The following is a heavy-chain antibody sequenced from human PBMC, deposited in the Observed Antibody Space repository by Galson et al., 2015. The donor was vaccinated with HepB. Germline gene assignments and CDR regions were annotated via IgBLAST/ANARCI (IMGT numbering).Heavy chain of an antibody. J-gene: IGHJ2*01. Sequence: SVKVSCKASGGTFRNYAISWVRQAPGQGLEWMGGITPIFGRANYAQKFQGRVTITADESRSTVYMELSSLKASDTAMYYCARRGSGWDWYFDLWGRGTLVTVSS. V-gene: IGHV1-69*13. D-gene: IGHD6-19*01. CDR2: ITPIFGRA. CDR1: GGTFRNYA. CDR3: ARRGSGWDWYFDL.